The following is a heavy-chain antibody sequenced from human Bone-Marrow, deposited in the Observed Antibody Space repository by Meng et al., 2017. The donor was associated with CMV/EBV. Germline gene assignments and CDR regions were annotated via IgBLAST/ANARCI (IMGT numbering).Heavy chain of an antibody. CDR2: ISWNSGSI. CDR3: AKLGVPAAIPGWFDP. V-gene: IGHV3-9*01. Sequence: SLKISCAASGFTFSSYAMSWVRQAPGKGLEWVSGISWNSGSIGYADSVKGRFTISRDNAKNSLYLQMNSLRAEDTALYYCAKLGVPAAIPGWFDPWGQGTLVTVSS. J-gene: IGHJ5*02. CDR1: GFTFSSYA. D-gene: IGHD2-2*02.